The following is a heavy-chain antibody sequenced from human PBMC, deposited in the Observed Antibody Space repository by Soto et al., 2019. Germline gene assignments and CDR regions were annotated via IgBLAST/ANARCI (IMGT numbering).Heavy chain of an antibody. CDR1: GGSIYRSGYY. D-gene: IGHD2-15*01. CDR3: GKVLVGATGHTNSDS. J-gene: IGHJ4*02. V-gene: IGHV4-39*01. Sequence: SETLSLTCTVSGGSIYRSGYYWGWIRQPPGRGLEWIGNIDYNGVTYSNPSLKSRVTISRDTSKNQFSLKLTSVTAADTALYYCGKVLVGATGHTNSDSWGPGTLVTVS. CDR2: IDYNGVT.